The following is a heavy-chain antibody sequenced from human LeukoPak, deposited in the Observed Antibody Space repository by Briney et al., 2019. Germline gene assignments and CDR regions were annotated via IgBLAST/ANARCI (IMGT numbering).Heavy chain of an antibody. V-gene: IGHV4-59*01. CDR2: IYYSGST. CDR3: ASVGDYGGNGDAFDI. D-gene: IGHD4-23*01. J-gene: IGHJ3*02. CDR1: GGSISSYY. Sequence: SETLSLTCTVSGGSISSYYWSWIRQPPGKGLEWIGYIYYSGSTNYNPSIKSRVTISVDTSKNQFSLKLSSVTAADTAVYYCASVGDYGGNGDAFDIWGQGTMVTVSS.